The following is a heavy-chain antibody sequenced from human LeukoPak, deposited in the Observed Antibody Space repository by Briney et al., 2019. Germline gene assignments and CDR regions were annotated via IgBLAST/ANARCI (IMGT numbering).Heavy chain of an antibody. Sequence: GGSLRLSCAASGFTFSSYWMSWVRQAPGKGLEWVANIKQDGSEKYYVDSVKGRFTISRDNAKNSLYLQMNSLRAEDTAVYYCARVIAAAGTVNWFDPWGQGTLVTVSS. J-gene: IGHJ5*02. CDR3: ARVIAAAGTVNWFDP. D-gene: IGHD6-13*01. V-gene: IGHV3-7*01. CDR1: GFTFSSYW. CDR2: IKQDGSEK.